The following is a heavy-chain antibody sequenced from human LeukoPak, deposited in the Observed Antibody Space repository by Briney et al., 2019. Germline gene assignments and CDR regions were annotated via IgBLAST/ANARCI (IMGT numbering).Heavy chain of an antibody. V-gene: IGHV4-39*01. CDR1: GGSISSSDYY. Sequence: SQTLSLTCTVSGGSISSSDYYWGWIRQPPGKGLEWIGSIYYSGSTYYNPSLKSRVTISVDTSKNQFSLKLSSVTAADTAVYYCARWYSSGWAFDYWGQGTLATVSS. J-gene: IGHJ4*02. CDR3: ARWYSSGWAFDY. CDR2: IYYSGST. D-gene: IGHD6-19*01.